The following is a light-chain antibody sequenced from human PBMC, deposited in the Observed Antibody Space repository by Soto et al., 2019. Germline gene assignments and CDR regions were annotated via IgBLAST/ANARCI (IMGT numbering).Light chain of an antibody. J-gene: IGKJ4*01. CDR3: QQRSNWPRLT. CDR1: QSVSNSY. V-gene: IGKV3D-20*02. CDR2: DAS. Sequence: EIVLTQPPATLSLSPGERATLSCGASQSVSNSYLAWYQQKPGLAPRLLIYDASSRATGIPDRFSGSGSGTDFTLTISRLDPEDFAVYYCQQRSNWPRLTVGGGTKVDSK.